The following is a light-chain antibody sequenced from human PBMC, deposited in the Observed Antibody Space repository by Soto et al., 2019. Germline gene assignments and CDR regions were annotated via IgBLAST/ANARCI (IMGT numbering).Light chain of an antibody. CDR2: GAS. J-gene: IGKJ1*01. CDR1: QSVRNN. V-gene: IGKV3-15*01. CDR3: QQYNNWPPWT. Sequence: EIVMTQSPATLSVSPGERATLSCRASQSVRNNLAWYQQKPGQAPRLLIYGASTRATGIPARFSGSGSGTEFTLTISSLYSEDVAVYYCQQYNNWPPWTFGQGTKVESK.